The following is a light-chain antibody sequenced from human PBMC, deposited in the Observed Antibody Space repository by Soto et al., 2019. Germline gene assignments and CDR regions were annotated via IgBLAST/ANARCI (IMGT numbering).Light chain of an antibody. CDR3: SAFGGPGV. J-gene: IGLJ1*01. CDR1: SSDIGRYNH. Sequence: QSVLTQPDSVSGSPGQSIAISCTVTSSDIGRYNHVSWYQQHPGKAPKLVIYEVANRPSGVSNRFSGSKSGNTASLTITGLQADDEADYYCSAFGGPGVFGTGTKVTVL. V-gene: IGLV2-14*01. CDR2: EVA.